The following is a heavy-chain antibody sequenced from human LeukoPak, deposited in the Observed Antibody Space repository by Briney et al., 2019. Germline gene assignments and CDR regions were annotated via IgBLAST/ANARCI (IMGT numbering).Heavy chain of an antibody. D-gene: IGHD3-22*01. CDR3: ARIPLYYYDSSGYYNHDAFDI. J-gene: IGHJ3*02. Sequence: ASVKVSCKASGYTFTNYGISWVRQAPGQGLEWMGWISAYNGNSNYAQKLQGRVTMTTDTSTTTAYMELRSLRSDDTAVYYCARIPLYYYDSSGYYNHDAFDIWGQGTMVTVSS. CDR1: GYTFTNYG. CDR2: ISAYNGNS. V-gene: IGHV1-18*01.